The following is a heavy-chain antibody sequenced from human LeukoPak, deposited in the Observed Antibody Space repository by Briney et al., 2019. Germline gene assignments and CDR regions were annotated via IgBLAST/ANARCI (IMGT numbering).Heavy chain of an antibody. CDR3: ARGGLLWFGELSGY. V-gene: IGHV3-64*01. CDR1: GFTFSSYA. Sequence: PGGSLRLSRAASGFTFSSYAMHWVRQAPRKGLDYVSVISSNGGSTYYANPVKGRLTISRDNSKNTLYLQMGSLRAEDMAVYYCARGGLLWFGELSGYWGQGTLVTVS. J-gene: IGHJ4*01. D-gene: IGHD3-10*01. CDR2: ISSNGGST.